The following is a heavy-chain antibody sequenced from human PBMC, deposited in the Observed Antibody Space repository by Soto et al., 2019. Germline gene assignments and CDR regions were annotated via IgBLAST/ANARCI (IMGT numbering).Heavy chain of an antibody. V-gene: IGHV3-9*01. Sequence: EVQLVESGGGLVQPGRSLRLSCAASGFTFDDYAMHWVRQARGKGLEWVSGVSWNSGSIGYADSVKGPFTISSDNAKNTLYLQMNSRRAEATALYYCAKDRKGAGTVTKASWYFDPWGRGTLVTVAS. CDR1: GFTFDDYA. D-gene: IGHD4-17*01. CDR3: AKDRKGAGTVTKASWYFDP. J-gene: IGHJ2*01. CDR2: VSWNSGSI.